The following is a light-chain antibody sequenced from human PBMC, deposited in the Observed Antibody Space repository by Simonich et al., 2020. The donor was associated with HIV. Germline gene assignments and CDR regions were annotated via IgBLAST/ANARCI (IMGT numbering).Light chain of an antibody. J-gene: IGKJ1*01. CDR2: GAS. CDR3: QQYNNWRT. CDR1: QTVNST. V-gene: IGKV3-15*01. Sequence: IVMTQSPATLSVSPGERATLSCRASQTVNSTLAWYQHKPGQAPTLLIYGASTRATGVPARFSGSGSGTEFTLTISSLQSEDFAVYYCQQYNNWRTFGQGTKVEIK.